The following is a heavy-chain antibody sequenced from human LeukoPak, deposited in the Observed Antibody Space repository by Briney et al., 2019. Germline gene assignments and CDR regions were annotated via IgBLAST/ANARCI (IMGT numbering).Heavy chain of an antibody. J-gene: IGHJ3*02. D-gene: IGHD3-10*01. CDR3: ASSHYYDI. V-gene: IGHV5-10-1*01. Sequence: GESLKISCKGSGYSFTSYWXSWVXQMPGXGLEWMGRIDPSDSYTNYSPSFQGHVTISADKSISTAYLQWSSLKASDTAMYYCASSHYYDIWGQGTMVTVSS. CDR1: GYSFTSYW. CDR2: IDPSDSYT.